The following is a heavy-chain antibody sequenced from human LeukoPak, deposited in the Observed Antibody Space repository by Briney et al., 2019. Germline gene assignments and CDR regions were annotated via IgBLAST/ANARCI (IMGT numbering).Heavy chain of an antibody. CDR2: INPSGGST. V-gene: IGHV1-46*01. Sequence: GASVKVSCKASGYTFTSYYMHWVRQAPGQGLEWMGIINPSGGSTSYAQKFQGRVTMTRDMSTSTVYMELRSLRSDDTAVYYCARDGNYDILTGYYKDSYYYYMDVWGKGTTVTISS. J-gene: IGHJ6*03. CDR3: ARDGNYDILTGYYKDSYYYYMDV. D-gene: IGHD3-9*01. CDR1: GYTFTSYY.